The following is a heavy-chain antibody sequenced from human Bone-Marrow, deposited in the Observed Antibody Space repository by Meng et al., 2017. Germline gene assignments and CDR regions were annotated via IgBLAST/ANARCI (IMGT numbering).Heavy chain of an antibody. CDR2: IWYDGSNE. V-gene: IGHV3-33*08. Sequence: GESLKISCAASGFTFSSYAMSWVRQAPGKGLEWVSVIWYDGSNEYYADSVKGRFTISRDNSKNTLYLQMNSLRAEDTAVYYCARTNYYGSGSYLDYWGQGTLVTVSS. CDR3: ARTNYYGSGSYLDY. D-gene: IGHD3-10*01. CDR1: GFTFSSYA. J-gene: IGHJ4*02.